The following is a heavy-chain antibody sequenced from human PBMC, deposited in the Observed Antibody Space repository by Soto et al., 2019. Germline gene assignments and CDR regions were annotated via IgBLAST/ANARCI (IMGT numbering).Heavy chain of an antibody. D-gene: IGHD3-10*01. Sequence: GASVKVSCKASGYTFTGYYMHWVRQAPGQGLEWMGWISAYNGNTNYAQKLQGRVTMTTDTSTSTAYMELRSLRSDDTAVYYCARDVWFGDEYYYYYYGMDVWGQGTTVTVSS. CDR2: ISAYNGNT. J-gene: IGHJ6*02. V-gene: IGHV1-18*04. CDR1: GYTFTGYY. CDR3: ARDVWFGDEYYYYYYGMDV.